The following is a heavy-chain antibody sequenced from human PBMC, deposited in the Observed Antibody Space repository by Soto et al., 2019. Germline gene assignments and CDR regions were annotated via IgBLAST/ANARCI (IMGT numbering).Heavy chain of an antibody. CDR1: GGSFSGYY. CDR3: ARGRGGSYRGYYYYGMDV. CDR2: INHSGST. Sequence: SETLSLTCAVYGGSFSGYYWSWIRQPPGKELEWIGEINHSGSTNYNPSLKSRVTISVDTSKNQFSLKLSSVTAADKAVYYCARGRGGSYRGYYYYGMDVWGQGTTVTVSS. J-gene: IGHJ6*02. D-gene: IGHD1-26*01. V-gene: IGHV4-34*01.